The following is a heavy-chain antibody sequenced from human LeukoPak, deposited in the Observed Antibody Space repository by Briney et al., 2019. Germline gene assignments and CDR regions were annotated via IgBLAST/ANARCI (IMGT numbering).Heavy chain of an antibody. V-gene: IGHV1-2*04. CDR3: ARSICSSPSCYLGGFDP. CDR2: INPNSGGT. CDR1: GYTFTGYY. D-gene: IGHD2-2*01. J-gene: IGHJ5*02. Sequence: ASVKVSCKASGYTFTGYYRHWVRQAPGQGLEWMGWINPNSGGTNYAQKFQGWVTITRDTSISTAYMELSRLRSDDTAVYYCARSICSSPSCYLGGFDPWGQGTLVTVSS.